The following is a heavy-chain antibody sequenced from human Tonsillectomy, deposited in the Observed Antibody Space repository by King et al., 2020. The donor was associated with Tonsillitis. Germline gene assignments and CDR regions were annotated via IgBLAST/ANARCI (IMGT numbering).Heavy chain of an antibody. D-gene: IGHD6-13*01. CDR3: ARADIDSSSWHMVY. CDR2: IIPSYGTV. J-gene: IGHJ4*02. CDR1: GGTFSSYG. Sequence: QLVQSGAEVKKPGSAVKVSCKASGGTFSSYGISWVRQAPGQGLEWMGGIIPSYGTVNYAQKFEGRVTITVDESASTAYMELSSLRFEDTAVYFCARADIDSSSWHMVYWGQGTLITVSS. V-gene: IGHV1-69*01.